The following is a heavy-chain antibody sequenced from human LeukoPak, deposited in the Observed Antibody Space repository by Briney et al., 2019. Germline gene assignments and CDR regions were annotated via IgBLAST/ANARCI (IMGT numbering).Heavy chain of an antibody. CDR2: IYYSGST. D-gene: IGHD6-13*01. J-gene: IGHJ4*02. CDR3: ARHGSIATGAFTY. V-gene: IGHV4-39*01. CDR1: GGSISRSSYS. Sequence: SETLSLTCSVSGGSISRSSYSWGWTRQPPGKGLEWIGSIYYSGSTYYNPSLKSRVTISVDTSRNQFSLKLGSVTAADTAVYYCARHGSIATGAFTYWGQGTLVTVPS.